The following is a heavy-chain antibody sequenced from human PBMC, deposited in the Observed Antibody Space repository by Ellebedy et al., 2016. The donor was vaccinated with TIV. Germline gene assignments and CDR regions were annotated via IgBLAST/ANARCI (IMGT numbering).Heavy chain of an antibody. CDR1: TYASPTYW. CDR3: ATQKAGGHYYFDS. D-gene: IGHD3-10*01. Sequence: GESLKISCKLSTYASPTYWIAWVRQMPGKGPEWMGVIDVGGSDTRYIPSFQGQVTISADKSISTAYLQWSGLKASDSAMYFCATQKAGGHYYFDSWGQGTLVTVSS. J-gene: IGHJ4*02. CDR2: IDVGGSDT. V-gene: IGHV5-51*01.